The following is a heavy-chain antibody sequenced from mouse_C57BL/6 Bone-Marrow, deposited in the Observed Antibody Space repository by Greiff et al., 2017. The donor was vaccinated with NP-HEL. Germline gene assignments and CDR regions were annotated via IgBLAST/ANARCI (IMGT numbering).Heavy chain of an antibody. J-gene: IGHJ2*01. Sequence: EVQLVESGGDLVKPGGSLKLSCAASGFTFSSYGMSWVRQTPDKRLEWVATISSGGSYTYYPDSVKGRFTISRDNAKNTLYLRMSSLKSEDTAMYYCARHLITTVVATRYYFDYWGQGTTLTVSS. V-gene: IGHV5-6*01. CDR2: ISSGGSYT. D-gene: IGHD1-1*01. CDR3: ARHLITTVVATRYYFDY. CDR1: GFTFSSYG.